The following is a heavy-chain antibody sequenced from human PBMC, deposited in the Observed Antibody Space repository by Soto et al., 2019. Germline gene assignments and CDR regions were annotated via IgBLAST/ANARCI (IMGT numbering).Heavy chain of an antibody. D-gene: IGHD3-10*01. J-gene: IGHJ4*02. CDR1: GYTFTSYG. Sequence: ASVNVSCKASGYTFTSYGISWVRQARGQGLEWMGWISAYNGNTNYAQKLQGRVTMTTDTSTSTAYMELRSLRSDDTAVYYCATVKGGFIPMVRGGPANFASGAQGTRVTAS. CDR3: ATVKGGFIPMVRGGPANFAS. CDR2: ISAYNGNT. V-gene: IGHV1-18*04.